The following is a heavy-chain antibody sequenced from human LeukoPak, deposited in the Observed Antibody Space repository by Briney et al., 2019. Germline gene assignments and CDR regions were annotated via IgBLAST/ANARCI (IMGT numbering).Heavy chain of an antibody. D-gene: IGHD2-2*01. Sequence: GGSLRLSCAATGFTASSYGMHWLRQAPGKGLEWVAFIRSDGSNEYYTDSVKGRFTISRDNSKNTLYLQLNSLRPEDTAVYYCARGGISASWDPFDYWGQGTLVTVSS. CDR1: GFTASSYG. J-gene: IGHJ4*02. CDR3: ARGGISASWDPFDY. CDR2: IRSDGSNE. V-gene: IGHV3-30*02.